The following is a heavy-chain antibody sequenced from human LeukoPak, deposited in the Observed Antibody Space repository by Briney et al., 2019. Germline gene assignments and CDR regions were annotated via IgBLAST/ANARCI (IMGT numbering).Heavy chain of an antibody. CDR1: GFTFSTYG. CDR2: IWYDGTNK. Sequence: PGGSLRLSCAASGFTFSTYGMHWVRQAPGRGLEWVAVIWYDGTNKYYGDSVKGRFTISRDNSKNTLYLQMNSLRAEHTAVYYCARAVGPFDYWGQGTLVTVSS. J-gene: IGHJ4*02. CDR3: ARAVGPFDY. V-gene: IGHV3-33*01.